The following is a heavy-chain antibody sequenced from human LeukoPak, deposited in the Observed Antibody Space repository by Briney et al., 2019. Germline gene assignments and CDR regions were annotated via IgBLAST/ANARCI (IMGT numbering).Heavy chain of an antibody. V-gene: IGHV3-23*01. CDR2: ISGSGGST. CDR3: AKHDVVVPASIFDY. Sequence: GGSLRLSCTASGFTFSSYAMSWVRQAPGKGLEWVSAISGSGGSTYCADSVKGRFTISRDNSKNTLYLQMNSLRAEDTAVYYCAKHDVVVPASIFDYWGQGTLVTVSS. CDR1: GFTFSSYA. J-gene: IGHJ4*02. D-gene: IGHD2-2*01.